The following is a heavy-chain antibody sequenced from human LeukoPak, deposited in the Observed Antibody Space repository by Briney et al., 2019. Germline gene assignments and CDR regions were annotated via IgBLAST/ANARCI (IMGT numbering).Heavy chain of an antibody. D-gene: IGHD6-19*01. CDR3: ARTSGYSSGWYFDY. Sequence: SETLSLTCTVSGGSIRSYYWSWIRQPAGKGLEWIGRIYTSGSTNYNPSLKSRVTMPVDTSKNQFSLKLSSVTAADTAVYYCARTSGYSSGWYFDYWGQGTLVTVSS. CDR2: IYTSGST. CDR1: GGSIRSYY. V-gene: IGHV4-4*07. J-gene: IGHJ4*02.